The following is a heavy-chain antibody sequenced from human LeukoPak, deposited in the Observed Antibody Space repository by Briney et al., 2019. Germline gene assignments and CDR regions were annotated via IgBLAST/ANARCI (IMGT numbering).Heavy chain of an antibody. D-gene: IGHD3-22*01. CDR2: IYYSGST. J-gene: IGHJ4*02. Sequence: SETLSLTCTVSGGSISSHYWSWIRQPPGKGLEWIGYIYYSGSTNYNPSLKSRVTISVDTSKNQFSLKLSSVTAADTAVYYCARDGDSSGTFDYWGQGTLVTVSS. CDR3: ARDGDSSGTFDY. V-gene: IGHV4-59*11. CDR1: GGSISSHY.